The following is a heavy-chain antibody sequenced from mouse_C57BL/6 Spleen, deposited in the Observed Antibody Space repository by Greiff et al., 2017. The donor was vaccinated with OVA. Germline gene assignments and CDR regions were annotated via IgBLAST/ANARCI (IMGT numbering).Heavy chain of an antibody. Sequence: QVQLQQPGAELVMPGASVKLSCKASGYTFTSYWMHWVKQRPGQGLEWIGEIDPSDSSTNYNQKFKGKSTLTVDKSSSTAYMQLSSLTSADSAVYLCSRAFYYDYDGVAYWGQGTLVTVSA. CDR3: SRAFYYDYDGVAY. CDR2: IDPSDSST. V-gene: IGHV1-69*01. CDR1: GYTFTSYW. J-gene: IGHJ3*01. D-gene: IGHD2-4*01.